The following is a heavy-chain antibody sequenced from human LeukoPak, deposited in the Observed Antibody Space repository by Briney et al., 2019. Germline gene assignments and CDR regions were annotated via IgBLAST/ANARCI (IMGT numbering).Heavy chain of an antibody. CDR3: AKDRIGSGTVMITFGGVIAYDY. D-gene: IGHD3-16*01. J-gene: IGHJ4*02. Sequence: GGSLRLSCAASGFTFSSYAMSWVRQAPGKGLEWVSAISGSGGSTYYADSVKGRFTISRDNSKNTLYLQMNSLRAEDTAVYYCAKDRIGSGTVMITFGGVIAYDYWGQGTLVTVSS. CDR2: ISGSGGST. CDR1: GFTFSSYA. V-gene: IGHV3-23*01.